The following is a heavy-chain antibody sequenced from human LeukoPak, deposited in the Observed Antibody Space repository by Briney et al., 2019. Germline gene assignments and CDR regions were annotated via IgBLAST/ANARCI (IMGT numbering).Heavy chain of an antibody. CDR3: VRDFAFGFCNTTTCRYPFDS. Sequence: GGPLRLSCAASGFNFRGYNMNWVRQAPGKGLEWVSSMSPSSTYIYYADSIKGRFTISRDDARSLLYLQMDSLRAEDTAVYYCVRDFAFGFCNTTTCRYPFDSWGQGTLVTVS. J-gene: IGHJ4*02. D-gene: IGHD3-16*01. CDR2: MSPSSTYI. V-gene: IGHV3-21*06. CDR1: GFNFRGYN.